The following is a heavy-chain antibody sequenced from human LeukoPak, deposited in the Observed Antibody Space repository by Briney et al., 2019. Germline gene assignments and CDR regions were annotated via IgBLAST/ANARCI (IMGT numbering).Heavy chain of an antibody. V-gene: IGHV1-46*01. CDR3: ARLNYYGSGSYYGSDALDI. CDR1: GYTFTSYY. D-gene: IGHD3-10*01. CDR2: INPSGGST. Sequence: ASVKVSCKASGYTFTSYYMHWVRQAPGQGLEWMGIINPSGGSTSYAQKFQGRVTMTRDTSTSTVYMELSSLRSEDTAVYYCARLNYYGSGSYYGSDALDIWGQGTIVTVSS. J-gene: IGHJ3*02.